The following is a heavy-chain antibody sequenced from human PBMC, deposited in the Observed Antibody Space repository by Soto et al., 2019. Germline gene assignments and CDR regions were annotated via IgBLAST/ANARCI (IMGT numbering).Heavy chain of an antibody. V-gene: IGHV4-39*07. Sequence: SETLSLTCTVSGDSISSSNYFWGWIRQPPGKGLEWIGTIFYSGSTYYNPSLKSRVTISIDTSNKHLSLHLSSVTAADTAVYYCARQKVSRFYGEVDFFDYWGLGTLVTVSS. CDR3: ARQKVSRFYGEVDFFDY. J-gene: IGHJ4*02. CDR2: IFYSGST. D-gene: IGHD4-17*01. CDR1: GDSISSSNYF.